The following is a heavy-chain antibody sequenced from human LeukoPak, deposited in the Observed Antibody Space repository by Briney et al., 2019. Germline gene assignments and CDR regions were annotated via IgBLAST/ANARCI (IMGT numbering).Heavy chain of an antibody. CDR2: ISYEGSNK. Sequence: SCKASGYTFTSYGMHWVRQAPGKGLEWVAVISYEGSNKYHADSVKGRFTISRDNFKNTLYLQMNSLRAEDTAVYYCARAGKGYYGMDVWGQGTTVTVSS. CDR1: GYTFTSYG. D-gene: IGHD4-23*01. CDR3: ARAGKGYYGMDV. V-gene: IGHV3-30-3*01. J-gene: IGHJ6*02.